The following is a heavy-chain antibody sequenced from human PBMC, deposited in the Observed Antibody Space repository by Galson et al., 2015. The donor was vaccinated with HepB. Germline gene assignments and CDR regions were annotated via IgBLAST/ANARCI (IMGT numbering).Heavy chain of an antibody. CDR2: IDWDDDK. J-gene: IGHJ3*02. D-gene: IGHD4-11*01. Sequence: PALVKPTQTLTLTCTFSGFSLSTSGMCVSWIRQPPGKALGWLARIDWDDDKYYSTSLKTRLTISKDTSKNQVVLTMTNMDPVDTATYYCARILYDYWGRDAFDIWGQGTMVTVSS. CDR1: GFSLSTSGMC. V-gene: IGHV2-70*11. CDR3: ARILYDYWGRDAFDI.